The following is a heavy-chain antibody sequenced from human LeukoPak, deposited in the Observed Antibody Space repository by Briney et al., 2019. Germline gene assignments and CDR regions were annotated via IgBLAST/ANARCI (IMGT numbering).Heavy chain of an antibody. J-gene: IGHJ4*02. CDR2: IKGKTDCGTT. Sequence: PGGSLRLSCAASGVTFSNAWMNWVRQAPGKGLEWVGRIKGKTDCGTTDYAAPVQGRFTISRADLKNTLYLQMTSLKTEDTAVYCWTTEARANIGCCSGGSCQFDYWGEGTLVTVSS. CDR3: TTEARANIGCCSGGSCQFDY. V-gene: IGHV3-15*01. D-gene: IGHD2-15*01. CDR1: GVTFSNAW.